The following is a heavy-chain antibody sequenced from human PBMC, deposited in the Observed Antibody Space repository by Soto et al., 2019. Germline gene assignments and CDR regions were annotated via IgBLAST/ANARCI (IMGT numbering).Heavy chain of an antibody. J-gene: IGHJ4*02. D-gene: IGHD3-3*01. Sequence: EVQLVESGGGLVQPGGSLRLSCEASGFTFDNYYMSWVRQAPGKGLEWVANIRQDGSGKYYVDSVKGRFTIARDNAKNSLSLEMNSLRAEDTAVYYCARDQETYYDFWSGYPPLEYWGQGTLVTVSS. CDR1: GFTFDNYY. V-gene: IGHV3-7*03. CDR2: IRQDGSGK. CDR3: ARDQETYYDFWSGYPPLEY.